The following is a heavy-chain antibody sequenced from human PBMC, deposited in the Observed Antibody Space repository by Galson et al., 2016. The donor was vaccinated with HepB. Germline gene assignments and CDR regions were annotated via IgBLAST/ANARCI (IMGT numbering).Heavy chain of an antibody. CDR2: ISGYNGNT. CDR1: GYTFTSYG. D-gene: IGHD5-24*01. V-gene: IGHV1-18*04. CDR3: ARGRWLQFSEYYGTDV. Sequence: SVKVSCKASGYTFTSYGISWVRQAPGQGLEWMGWISGYNGNTNYAEKLQGRVTMTTDTSTSTAYMELRSLRSDDTAVYYCARGRWLQFSEYYGTDVWGQGTTVTVSS. J-gene: IGHJ6*02.